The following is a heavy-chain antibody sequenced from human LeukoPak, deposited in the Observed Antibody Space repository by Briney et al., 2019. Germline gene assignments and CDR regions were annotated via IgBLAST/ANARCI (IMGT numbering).Heavy chain of an antibody. D-gene: IGHD3-16*01. V-gene: IGHV1-69*01. Sequence: ASVKVSCKASGGTFSSYAISWVRQAPGQGLEWMGGIIPIFGTASYAQKFQGRVTITADESTSTAYMELSSLRSEDTAVYYCARDQKGGNDYWGQGTLVTVSS. CDR2: IIPIFGTA. J-gene: IGHJ4*02. CDR3: ARDQKGGNDY. CDR1: GGTFSSYA.